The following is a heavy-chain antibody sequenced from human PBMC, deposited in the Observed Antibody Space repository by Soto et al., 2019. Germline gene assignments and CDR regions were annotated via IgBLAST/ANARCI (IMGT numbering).Heavy chain of an antibody. D-gene: IGHD1-26*01. CDR3: ARDGTGSYYAY. CDR1: GFNFSYYW. Sequence: GGSLRLSCAASGFNFSYYWMSWVRQAPGKGLEWVANMNQDGSEIHYVDSVKGRFTISRDNAKKSLFLQMSSLRGDVTAVYYCARDGTGSYYAYWGQGTLVTVSS. CDR2: MNQDGSEI. J-gene: IGHJ4*02. V-gene: IGHV3-7*01.